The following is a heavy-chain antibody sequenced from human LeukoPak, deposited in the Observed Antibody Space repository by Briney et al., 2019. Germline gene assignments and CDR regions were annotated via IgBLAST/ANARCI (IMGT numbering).Heavy chain of an antibody. CDR3: ARASSSDYMDV. CDR1: GFTFSSYA. J-gene: IGHJ6*03. D-gene: IGHD6-6*01. Sequence: GGSLRLSCAASGFTFSSYAMHWVRQAPGKGLEWVAVISYDGSNKYYADSVKGRFTISRDNSKNTLYLQMNSLRAQDTAVYYCARASSSDYMDVWGKGTTVTVSS. V-gene: IGHV3-30*01. CDR2: ISYDGSNK.